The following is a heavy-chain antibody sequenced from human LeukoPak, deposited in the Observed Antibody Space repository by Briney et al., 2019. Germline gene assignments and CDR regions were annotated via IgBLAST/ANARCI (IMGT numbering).Heavy chain of an antibody. CDR2: ISYDGSNK. CDR3: ARDKYGYNTPIDY. J-gene: IGHJ4*02. CDR1: GFTFSNFG. Sequence: GGSLRLSCAASGFTFSNFGMYWVRQAPGKGLEWVAVISYDGSNKYHADSVKGRFTISRDNSKNTLYLQMNSMRLEDTAVYYCARDKYGYNTPIDYWGQGTLVTVSS. V-gene: IGHV3-30-3*01. D-gene: IGHD5-24*01.